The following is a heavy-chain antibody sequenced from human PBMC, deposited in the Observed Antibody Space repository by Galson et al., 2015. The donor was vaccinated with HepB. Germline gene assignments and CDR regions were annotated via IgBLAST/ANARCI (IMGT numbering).Heavy chain of an antibody. J-gene: IGHJ2*01. CDR2: IYPGDSDT. CDR3: ARQGRGGSDSDWYFDL. D-gene: IGHD1-26*01. Sequence: QSGAEVKKPGESLKISCKGSGSSFTSYWIGWVRQMPGKGLEWMGIIYPGDSDTRYSPSFQGQVTISADKSISTAYLQWSSLRASDTAMYYCARQGRGGSDSDWYFDLWGRGTLVTVSS. V-gene: IGHV5-51*01. CDR1: GSSFTSYW.